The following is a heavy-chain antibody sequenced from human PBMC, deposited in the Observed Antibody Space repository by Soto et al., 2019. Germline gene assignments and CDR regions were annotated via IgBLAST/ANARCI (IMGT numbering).Heavy chain of an antibody. CDR3: ARXIYDSDTGPNFQYYFDS. V-gene: IGHV5-10-1*01. CDR2: IDPSDSQT. D-gene: IGHD3-22*01. J-gene: IGHJ4*02. CDR1: GYSFAVYW. Sequence: GESLKISCKGSGYSFAVYWITWVRQKPGKGLEWMGRIDPSDSQTYYSPSFRGHVTISVTKSITTAFLQWSSLRASDTAMYYCARXIYDSDTGPNFQYYFDSWGQGTPVTVSS.